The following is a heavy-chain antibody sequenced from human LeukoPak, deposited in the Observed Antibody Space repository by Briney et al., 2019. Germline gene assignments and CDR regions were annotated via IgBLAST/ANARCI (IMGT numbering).Heavy chain of an antibody. V-gene: IGHV3-23*01. D-gene: IGHD3-3*01. CDR2: ISGSGGST. CDR3: AKAPIFGVVISIDY. J-gene: IGHJ4*02. Sequence: GGSLRLSCAASGFTFSSYDMSWVRQAPGKGLEWVSAISGSGGSTYYADSVKGRFTISRDNSKNTLYLQMNSLRAEDTAVYYCAKAPIFGVVISIDYWGQGTLVTVSS. CDR1: GFTFSSYD.